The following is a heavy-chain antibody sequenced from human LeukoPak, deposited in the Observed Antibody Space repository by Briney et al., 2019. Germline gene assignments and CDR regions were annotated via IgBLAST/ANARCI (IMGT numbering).Heavy chain of an antibody. Sequence: PSETLSLTCTVSGGSISSGDYYWSWIRQPPGKGLEWIGYIYYSGSTYYNPSLKSRVTISVDTSKNQFSLNLSSVTAADTAVYYCARDGGYSSSWYDYWGQGTLVTVSS. CDR2: IYYSGST. CDR1: GGSISSGDYY. V-gene: IGHV4-30-4*08. CDR3: ARDGGYSSSWYDY. D-gene: IGHD6-13*01. J-gene: IGHJ4*02.